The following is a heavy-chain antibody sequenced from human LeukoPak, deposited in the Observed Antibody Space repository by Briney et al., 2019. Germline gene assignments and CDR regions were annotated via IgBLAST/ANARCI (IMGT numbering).Heavy chain of an antibody. CDR1: GGSISSGSYY. D-gene: IGHD4-17*01. Sequence: PSETLSLTCTVSGGSISSGSYYWSWIRQPAGKGLEWIVRIYTSGSTNYNPSLKSRVTISVDTSKNQFSLKLSSVTAADTAVYYCARETTVATAFDYWGHGTLVTVSS. CDR2: IYTSGST. CDR3: ARETTVATAFDY. J-gene: IGHJ4*01. V-gene: IGHV4-61*02.